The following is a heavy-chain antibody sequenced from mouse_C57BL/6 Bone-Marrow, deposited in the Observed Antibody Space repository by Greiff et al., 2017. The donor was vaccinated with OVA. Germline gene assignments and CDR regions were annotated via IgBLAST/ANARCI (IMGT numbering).Heavy chain of an antibody. V-gene: IGHV1-72*01. J-gene: IGHJ4*01. D-gene: IGHD3-2*01. CDR2: IDPNSGGT. CDR3: ASDSHYCYDMDY. Sequence: QVQLQQPGAELVKPGASVKLSFKASCYTFTSYWMHWVKQRPGRGLEWIGRIDPNSGGTKYNEKFKSKATLTVDKTSSTAYMQLSSLTSEDSAVYYCASDSHYCYDMDYWGQGTSVTVSS. CDR1: CYTFTSYW.